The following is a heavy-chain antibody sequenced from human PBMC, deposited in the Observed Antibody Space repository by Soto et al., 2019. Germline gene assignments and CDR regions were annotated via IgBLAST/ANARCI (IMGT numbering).Heavy chain of an antibody. CDR2: LYSDRDT. CDR1: GGSISSNSYS. CDR3: ARHPGDCSGGRCNGQDNLYV. D-gene: IGHD2-15*01. V-gene: IGHV4-39*01. Sequence: SETLSLTCSVSGGSISSNSYSWGWIRQPPGKGLEWIATLYSDRDTYYNPSLKSRVTISADTSQNQFSLDLTSVTATDTAVYFCARHPGDCSGGRCNGQDNLYVWGQGTTITVS. J-gene: IGHJ6*02.